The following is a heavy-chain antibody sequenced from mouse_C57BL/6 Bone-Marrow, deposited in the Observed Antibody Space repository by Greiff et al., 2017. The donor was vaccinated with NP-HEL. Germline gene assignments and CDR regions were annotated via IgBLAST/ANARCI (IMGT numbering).Heavy chain of an antibody. J-gene: IGHJ3*01. D-gene: IGHD1-1*02. CDR3: TYGPGSWFAY. CDR2: IRLKSDNYAT. Sequence: EVKLQESGGGLVQPGGSMKLSCVASGFTFSNYWMNWVRQSPEKGLEWVAQIRLKSDNYATHYAESVKGRFTISRDDSKSSVYLQRNNLRAEDTGIYYCTYGPGSWFAYWGQGTLVTVSA. CDR1: GFTFSNYW. V-gene: IGHV6-3*01.